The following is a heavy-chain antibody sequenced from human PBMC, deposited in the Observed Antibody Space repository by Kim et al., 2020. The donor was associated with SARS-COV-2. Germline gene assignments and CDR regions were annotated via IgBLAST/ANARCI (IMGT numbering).Heavy chain of an antibody. V-gene: IGHV3-11*05. J-gene: IGHJ6*02. D-gene: IGHD3-16*02. CDR2: INSSSSYT. CDR3: ARVGYDYVGGSYRDYYYYYGMDG. Sequence: GGSLRLSCAASGFTFSDYYMSWIRQAPGKGLEWVSYINSSSSYTNYADSVKGRFTISRDNAKNSLYLQMNSLRAEDTAVYYCARVGYDYVGGSYRDYYYYYGMDGWGQGTTVTVSS. CDR1: GFTFSDYY.